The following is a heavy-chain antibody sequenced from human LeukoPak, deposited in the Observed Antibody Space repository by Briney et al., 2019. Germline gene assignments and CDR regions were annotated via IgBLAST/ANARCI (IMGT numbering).Heavy chain of an antibody. CDR2: IYPGDSDT. CDR3: AMVRIFGVAPNWFDP. J-gene: IGHJ5*02. CDR1: GYSFTSYW. Sequence: PGESLKISCKGSGYSFTSYWIGWVRQMPGKGLEWMGIIYPGDSDTRYSPSFQGQVTISADKSISTAYLQWSSLKASDTAMYYCAMVRIFGVAPNWFDPWGQGTLVTVSS. V-gene: IGHV5-51*01. D-gene: IGHD3-3*01.